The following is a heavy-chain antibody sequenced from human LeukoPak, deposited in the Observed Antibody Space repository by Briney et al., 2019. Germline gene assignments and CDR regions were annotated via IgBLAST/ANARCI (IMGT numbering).Heavy chain of an antibody. CDR1: GYTFTGHY. CDR3: ARGPFHGAFDF. CDR2: INPNNGGT. V-gene: IGHV1-2*02. Sequence: ASVKVSCKASGYTFTGHYIHWLRQAPGQGLEWMGWINPNNGGTKYAQRFQGRVTMTRNTSINTAYMELSRLKSDDTAVYHCARGPFHGAFDFWGQGTLVTVSS. J-gene: IGHJ4*02.